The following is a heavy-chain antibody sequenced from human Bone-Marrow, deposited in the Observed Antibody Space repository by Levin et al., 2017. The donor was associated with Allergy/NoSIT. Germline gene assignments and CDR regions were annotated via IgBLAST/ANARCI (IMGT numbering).Heavy chain of an antibody. V-gene: IGHV3-21*01. J-gene: IGHJ4*02. CDR3: ARGGSALLWFGELFPHFDY. D-gene: IGHD3-10*01. Sequence: GGSLRLSCAASGFTFSSYSMNWVRQAPGKGLEWVSSISSSSSYIYYADSVKGRFTISRDNAKNSLYLQMNSLRAEDTAVYYCARGGSALLWFGELFPHFDYWGQGTLVTVSS. CDR2: ISSSSSYI. CDR1: GFTFSSYS.